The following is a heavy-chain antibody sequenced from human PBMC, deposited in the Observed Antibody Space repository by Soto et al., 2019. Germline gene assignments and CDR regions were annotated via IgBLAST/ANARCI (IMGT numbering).Heavy chain of an antibody. CDR1: GGTFSSYA. D-gene: IGHD6-13*01. Sequence: QVQLVQSGAEVKKPGSSVKVSCKASGGTFSSYAISWVRQAPGQGLEWMGGIIPIFGTANYAQKFQGRVTMTTDTSTSTAYMELRSLRSDDTAVYYCATAEPRIAALFNWFDPWGQGTLVTVSS. CDR2: IIPIFGTA. J-gene: IGHJ5*02. CDR3: ATAEPRIAALFNWFDP. V-gene: IGHV1-69*06.